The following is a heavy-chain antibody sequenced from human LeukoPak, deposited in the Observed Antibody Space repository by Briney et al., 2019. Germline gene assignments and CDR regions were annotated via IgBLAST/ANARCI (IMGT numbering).Heavy chain of an antibody. D-gene: IGHD1-1*01. V-gene: IGHV4-34*01. J-gene: IGHJ6*03. Sequence: SETLSLTCAVYGGSFSGYYWSWIRQPPGKGLEWIGEINHSGSTNYNPSLKSRVTISVDTSKNQFSLKLSSVTAADTAVYYCARVSRNDGNRGGYYYYYYMDVWGKGTTVTVSS. CDR1: GGSFSGYY. CDR2: INHSGST. CDR3: ARVSRNDGNRGGYYYYYYMDV.